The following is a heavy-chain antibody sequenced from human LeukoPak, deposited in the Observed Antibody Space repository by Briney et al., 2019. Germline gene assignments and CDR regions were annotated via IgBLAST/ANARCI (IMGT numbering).Heavy chain of an antibody. CDR1: GFTFSMYW. CDR3: AREVFPGGLLNTAFDC. V-gene: IGHV3-7*01. CDR2: INEGGSRE. J-gene: IGHJ4*02. Sequence: GGSLTLSCEVSGFTFSMYWMTWAPEAPEEGGEGVANINEGGSREWYVDALKGRFTITRDNAKNSLFLQMNGLRVEDTAVYYCAREVFPGGLLNTAFDCWGQGALVTVSS. D-gene: IGHD2-8*02.